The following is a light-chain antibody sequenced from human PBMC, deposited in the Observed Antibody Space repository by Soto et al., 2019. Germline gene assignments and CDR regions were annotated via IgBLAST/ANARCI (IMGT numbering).Light chain of an antibody. J-gene: IGLJ2*01. Sequence: QSALTQPRSVSGSPGQSVAISRTGTSSDVGGHSYVSWYQHHPGKAPKLIIYDFTKRPSGVPDRLSGSKSGNTASLTISGLQAEDEGDYYCCSYAGSYVVFGGGTKLTVL. CDR1: SSDVGGHSY. CDR2: DFT. CDR3: CSYAGSYVV. V-gene: IGLV2-11*01.